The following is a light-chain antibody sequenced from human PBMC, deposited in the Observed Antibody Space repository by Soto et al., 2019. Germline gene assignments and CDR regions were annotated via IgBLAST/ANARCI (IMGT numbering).Light chain of an antibody. V-gene: IGKV3-15*01. CDR1: QSVSSN. CDR3: QQYNNWPRSLA. CDR2: GAS. J-gene: IGKJ1*01. Sequence: DILLTQSPSTLSVSPGERATLSCRASQSVSSNLAWYQQKPGQAPRLLIYGASTRATGIPARFSGSGSGTEFTLTISSLQSEDFAVYYCQQYNNWPRSLAFGQGTKVDIK.